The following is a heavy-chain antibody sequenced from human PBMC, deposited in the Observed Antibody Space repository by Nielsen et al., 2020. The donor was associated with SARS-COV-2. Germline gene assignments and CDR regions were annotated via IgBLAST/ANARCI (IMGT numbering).Heavy chain of an antibody. V-gene: IGHV3-53*01. D-gene: IGHD4-17*01. CDR2: IYSGGST. Sequence: GGSLRLSCAASGFTVSSNYMSWVRQAPGKGLEWVSVIYSGGSTYYADSVKGRFTISRDNSKNTLYLQMNSLRAEDTAVYYCARGGNDYGDYVGYYYYGMDVWGQGTTVTVSS. CDR1: GFTVSSNY. CDR3: ARGGNDYGDYVGYYYYGMDV. J-gene: IGHJ6*02.